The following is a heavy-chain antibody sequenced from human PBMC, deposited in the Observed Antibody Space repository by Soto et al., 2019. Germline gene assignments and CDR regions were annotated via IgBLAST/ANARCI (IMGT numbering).Heavy chain of an antibody. CDR1: GFTFSNYA. Sequence: QVQLVESGGGVVQPGGSLRLSCAASGFTFSNYAIHWARQAPGRGLEWVALISHDGSNKYYADSVKGRFTISRDNSKNTVYLQMNSLKPDDTAVFYCAREADPVGANDAFDIWGQGRMVTVSS. CDR2: ISHDGSNK. V-gene: IGHV3-30-3*01. CDR3: AREADPVGANDAFDI. J-gene: IGHJ3*02. D-gene: IGHD1-26*01.